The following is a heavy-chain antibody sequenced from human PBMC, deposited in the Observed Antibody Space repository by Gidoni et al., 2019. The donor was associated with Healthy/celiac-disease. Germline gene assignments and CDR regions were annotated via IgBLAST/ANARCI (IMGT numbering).Heavy chain of an antibody. CDR3: ARHSHLRGEPFVVGVFDP. D-gene: IGHD2-2*01. CDR2: IYYSGST. CDR1: GGSISSYY. V-gene: IGHV4-59*08. J-gene: IGHJ5*02. Sequence: QVQLQESGPGLVKPSETLSLTCTVPGGSISSYYWSWIRQPPGQRLEWIGYIYYSGSTNYNPSLKSRGTISVDTAKNQFSLKLSSVTAADTAVYYCARHSHLRGEPFVVGVFDPWGQGTLVTVSS.